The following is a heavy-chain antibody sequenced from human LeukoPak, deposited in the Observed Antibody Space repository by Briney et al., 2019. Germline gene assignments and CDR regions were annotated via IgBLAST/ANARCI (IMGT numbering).Heavy chain of an antibody. Sequence: GRSLRLSCAASGFTFSSCAMHWVRQAPGKGLEWVAVISYDGSNKYYADSVKGRFTISRDNSKNTLYLQMNSLRAEDTAVYYCASDYGDYGVIYYYGMDVWGKGTTVTVSS. J-gene: IGHJ6*04. D-gene: IGHD4-17*01. CDR3: ASDYGDYGVIYYYGMDV. CDR2: ISYDGSNK. V-gene: IGHV3-30*04. CDR1: GFTFSSCA.